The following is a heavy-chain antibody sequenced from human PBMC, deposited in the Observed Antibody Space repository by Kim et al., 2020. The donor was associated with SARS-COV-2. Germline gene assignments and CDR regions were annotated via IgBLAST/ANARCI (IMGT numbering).Heavy chain of an antibody. CDR2: ISSSSSYT. J-gene: IGHJ4*02. CDR3: ARDVGIWNRFGELVPYYFDS. Sequence: GGSLRLSCAASGFTFSDYYMSWIRQAPGKGLEWVSYISSSSSYTNYADSVKGRFTISRDNAKNSLYLQMNSLRAEDTAVYYCARDVGIWNRFGELVPYYFDSWGQGTLVTVSS. D-gene: IGHD3-10*01. V-gene: IGHV3-11*05. CDR1: GFTFSDYY.